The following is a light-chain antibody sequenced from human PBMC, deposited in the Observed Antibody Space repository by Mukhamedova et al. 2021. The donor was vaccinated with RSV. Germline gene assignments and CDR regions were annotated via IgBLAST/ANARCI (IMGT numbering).Light chain of an antibody. CDR3: QSYASSLGGYGL. CDR2: GNS. V-gene: IGLV1-40*01. CDR1: GAGYD. Sequence: GAGYDVHWYQQLPGTAPKLLIYGNSNRPSGFPARSSGPNSGPSASLAFLGLQPEVEAVFSCQSYASSLGGYGLFAGGPKLTVL. J-gene: IGLJ2*01.